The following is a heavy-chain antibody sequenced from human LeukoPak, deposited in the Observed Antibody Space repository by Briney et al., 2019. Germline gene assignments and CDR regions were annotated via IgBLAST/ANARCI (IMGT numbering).Heavy chain of an antibody. D-gene: IGHD2-8*01. V-gene: IGHV3-30*03. J-gene: IGHJ6*02. CDR1: GFTFSSYG. CDR3: ARSRIMVGITHYYGMDG. CDR2: ISNDGSEK. Sequence: GGSLRLSCAASGFTFSSYGMHWVRQAPGKGLEGVAIISNDGSEKFHADSVKGRFTITRDTSQNTLYLQMNSLRAEDTAVYYCARSRIMVGITHYYGMDGWGQGTTVIVSS.